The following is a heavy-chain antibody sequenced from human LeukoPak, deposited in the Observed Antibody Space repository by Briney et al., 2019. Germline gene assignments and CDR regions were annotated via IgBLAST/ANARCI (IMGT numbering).Heavy chain of an antibody. CDR1: GYTFTSYG. CDR3: ARDPTTDIVVVPAAIPIPHYYYYYGMDV. J-gene: IGHJ6*02. V-gene: IGHV1-18*01. D-gene: IGHD2-2*01. Sequence: ASVKVSCKASGYTFTSYGISWVRQAPGQGLEWMGWISAYNGNTNYAQKLQGRVTMTTDTSTNTAYMELRSLRSDDTAVYYCARDPTTDIVVVPAAIPIPHYYYYYGMDVWGQGTTVTVSS. CDR2: ISAYNGNT.